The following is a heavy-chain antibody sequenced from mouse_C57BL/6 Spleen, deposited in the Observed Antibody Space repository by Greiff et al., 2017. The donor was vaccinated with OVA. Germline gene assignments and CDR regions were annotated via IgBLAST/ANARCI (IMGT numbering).Heavy chain of an antibody. V-gene: IGHV1-85*01. CDR3: ARRPYGSSPYWYFDV. D-gene: IGHD1-1*01. CDR2: IYPRDGST. Sequence: LVESGPELVKPGASVKLSCKASGYTFTSYDINWVKQRPGQGLEWIGWIYPRDGSTKYNEKFKGKATLTVDTSSSTAYMELHSLTSEDSAVYFCARRPYGSSPYWYFDVWGTGTTVTVSS. J-gene: IGHJ1*03. CDR1: GYTFTSYD.